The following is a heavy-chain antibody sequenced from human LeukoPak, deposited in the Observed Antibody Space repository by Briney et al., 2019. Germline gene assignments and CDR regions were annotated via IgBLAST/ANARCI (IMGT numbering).Heavy chain of an antibody. D-gene: IGHD4-17*01. V-gene: IGHV3-48*01. CDR2: ITGSGTDI. CDR1: GFTFSSYS. CDR3: ARDQDYGFTY. J-gene: IGHJ4*02. Sequence: GGSLRLSCAASGFTFSSYSMNWVCQAPGKGPEWISWITGSGTDIIYADSVKGRFTISRDNAKNSLYLQMNSLRAEDTAMYYCARDQDYGFTYWGQGTLVTVSS.